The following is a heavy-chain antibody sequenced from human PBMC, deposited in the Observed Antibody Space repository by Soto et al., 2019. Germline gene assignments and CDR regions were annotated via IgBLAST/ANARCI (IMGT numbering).Heavy chain of an antibody. CDR3: VRTFYGSGTSDKYFDP. D-gene: IGHD3-10*01. V-gene: IGHV4-39*01. CDR1: GGSVSTSGYY. Sequence: SETLSLTCTVSGGSVSTSGYYWGWIRQPPGKGLEWIGSIHYNGNTYYNPSLNSRVTISIDTSKNQFSLRLSSLTAADTAVFFCVRTFYGSGTSDKYFDPWGQETLVTVSS. J-gene: IGHJ4*02. CDR2: IHYNGNT.